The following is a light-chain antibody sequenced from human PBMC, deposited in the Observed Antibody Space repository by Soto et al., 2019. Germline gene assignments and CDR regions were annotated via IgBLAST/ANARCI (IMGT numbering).Light chain of an antibody. CDR3: QQYGSSTET. V-gene: IGKV3-20*01. Sequence: EIVLTPSPATLSVSPGERATLSCRSSQRVSSNLAWYQQTPGQAPRLLIYGASSRATGIPDRFSGSGSGTDFTLTISRLEPEDFAVYYCQQYGSSTETFGQGTKVDI. J-gene: IGKJ1*01. CDR1: QRVSSN. CDR2: GAS.